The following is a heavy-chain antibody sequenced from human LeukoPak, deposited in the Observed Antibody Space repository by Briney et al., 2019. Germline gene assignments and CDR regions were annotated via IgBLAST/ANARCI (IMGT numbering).Heavy chain of an antibody. CDR1: GYTFTSYG. CDR2: ISAYNGNT. CDR3: ARMVTIFGVVPGDY. V-gene: IGHV1-18*01. D-gene: IGHD3-3*01. J-gene: IGHJ4*02. Sequence: ASVKVSCKASGYTFTSYGISWVRQAPGQGLEWMGWISAYNGNTNYAQKLQGRVTMTTDTSTSTAYMELRSLRSDDPAVYYCARMVTIFGVVPGDYWGQGTLVTVSS.